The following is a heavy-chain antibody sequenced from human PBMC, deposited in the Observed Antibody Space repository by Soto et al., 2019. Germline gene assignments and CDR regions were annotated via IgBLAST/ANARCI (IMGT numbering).Heavy chain of an antibody. V-gene: IGHV4-4*02. CDR2: KYHSGSS. D-gene: IGHD3-22*01. CDR1: GGSISTSQW. Sequence: QVQLRESGPGLVKPSETLSLTCTVSGGSISTSQWWSWLRQPPGKGLEWIGEKYHSGSSNYNTSLNSRVTISVDKSNTQFSLKLNSVAAADTAVYYCASKNYESKGKFDYWGQGTLVTVSS. J-gene: IGHJ4*02. CDR3: ASKNYESKGKFDY.